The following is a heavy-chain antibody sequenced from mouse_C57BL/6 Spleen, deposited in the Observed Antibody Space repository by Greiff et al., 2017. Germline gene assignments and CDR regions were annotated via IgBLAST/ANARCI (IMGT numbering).Heavy chain of an antibody. Sequence: EVQRVESGGDLVKPGGSLKLSCAASGFTFSSYGMSWVRQTPDKRLEWVATISSGGSYTYYPDSVKGRFTISRDNAKNTLYLQMSSLKSEDTAMYYCARQRENCAMDYWGQGTSVTVSS. V-gene: IGHV5-6*01. CDR1: GFTFSSYG. CDR2: ISSGGSYT. J-gene: IGHJ4*01. CDR3: ARQRENCAMDY.